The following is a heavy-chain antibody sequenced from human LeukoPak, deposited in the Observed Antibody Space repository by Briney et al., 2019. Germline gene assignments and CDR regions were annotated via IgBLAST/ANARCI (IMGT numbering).Heavy chain of an antibody. CDR3: ARISATGPVSSWYFDL. CDR2: IYYSGST. J-gene: IGHJ2*01. CDR1: GGSISSGDYY. Sequence: SETLSLTCTVSGGSISSGDYYWSWIRQPPGKGLEWIGYIYYSGSTYYNPSLKSRVTISVDTSKNQFSLKLSSVTAADTAVYYCARISATGPVSSWYFDLWGRGTLVTVSS. D-gene: IGHD3-9*01. V-gene: IGHV4-30-4*08.